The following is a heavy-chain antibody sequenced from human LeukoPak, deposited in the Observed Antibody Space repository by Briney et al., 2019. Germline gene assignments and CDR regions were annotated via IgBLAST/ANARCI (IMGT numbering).Heavy chain of an antibody. Sequence: SETLSLLCTVSGGSISTSNDYGGWIRQPPGKGLEWIGTIYYSGSTYYNPSLESRVTISLAMSKNQFSLNLTSVTAADTAVYYCATPAYCSTIDRLYYIADCGKGTTVTVSS. CDR3: ATPAYCSTIDRLYYIAD. J-gene: IGHJ6*03. D-gene: IGHD2-2*01. CDR1: GGSISTSNDY. V-gene: IGHV4-39*01. CDR2: IYYSGST.